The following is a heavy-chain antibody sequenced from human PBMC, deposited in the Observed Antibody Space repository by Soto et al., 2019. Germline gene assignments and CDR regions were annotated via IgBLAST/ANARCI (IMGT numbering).Heavy chain of an antibody. CDR2: ISYDGSNK. Sequence: GGPLRLSCAASGFTFSSYAMHWVRQAPGKGLQWVAVISYDGSNKYYADSVKGRFTISRDNSKKTLYLQMNSLRAEDTAVYYCARDVADDYDSSGYYYYHYYYGMDVWGQGTTVTVSS. CDR3: ARDVADDYDSSGYYYYHYYYGMDV. V-gene: IGHV3-30-3*01. D-gene: IGHD3-22*01. J-gene: IGHJ6*02. CDR1: GFTFSSYA.